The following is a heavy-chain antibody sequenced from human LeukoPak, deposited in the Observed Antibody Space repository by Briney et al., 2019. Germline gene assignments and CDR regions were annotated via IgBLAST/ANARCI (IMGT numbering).Heavy chain of an antibody. V-gene: IGHV3-53*01. CDR3: AELGITMIGGV. J-gene: IGHJ6*04. CDR1: GFTVSTNY. D-gene: IGHD3-10*02. CDR2: IYTGGRT. Sequence: PGGSLRLSCAASGFTVSTNYMSWVRQAPGKGLEWVSVIYTGGRTYYADSVKGRFTISRDNAKNSLYLQMNSLRAEDTAVYYCAELGITMIGGVWGKGNTVTISS.